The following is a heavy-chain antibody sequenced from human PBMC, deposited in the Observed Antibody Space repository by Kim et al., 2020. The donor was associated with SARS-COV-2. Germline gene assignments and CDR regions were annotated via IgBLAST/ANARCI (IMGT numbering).Heavy chain of an antibody. V-gene: IGHV1-69*13. J-gene: IGHJ6*02. D-gene: IGHD6-6*01. CDR2: IIPIFGTA. CDR1: GGTFSSYA. CDR3: AFRDTHRGATRLVWYYYGMDV. Sequence: SVKVSCKASGGTFSSYAISWVRQAPGQGLEWMGGIIPIFGTANYAQKFQGRVTITADESTSTAYMELSSLRSEETAVYYCAFRDTHRGATRLVWYYYGMDVWGQGNTVTVSS.